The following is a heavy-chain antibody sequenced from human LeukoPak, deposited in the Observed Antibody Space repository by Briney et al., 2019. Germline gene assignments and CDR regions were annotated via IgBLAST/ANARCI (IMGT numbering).Heavy chain of an antibody. Sequence: SETLSLTCNVSGGSISSSSYYWGWIRQPPGKGLEWIGSIYYSGSTYYNPSLKSRVTISVDTSKNQFSLKLSSVTAADTAVYYCARDSWSDDAVLLWFGEPYDAFDIWGQGTMVTVSS. CDR1: GGSISSSSYY. CDR2: IYYSGST. V-gene: IGHV4-39*07. CDR3: ARDSWSDDAVLLWFGEPYDAFDI. J-gene: IGHJ3*02. D-gene: IGHD3-10*01.